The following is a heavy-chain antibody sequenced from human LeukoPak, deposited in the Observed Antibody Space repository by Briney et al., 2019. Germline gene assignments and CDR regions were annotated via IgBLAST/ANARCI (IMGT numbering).Heavy chain of an antibody. CDR3: ARFGVYYDMGV. D-gene: IGHD3-16*01. CDR2: IHYSGKA. CDR1: GGSIIGYY. V-gene: IGHV4-59*01. J-gene: IGHJ6*02. Sequence: PSETLSLTCTVSGGSIIGYYWTWLRQPPGKGVEWIGQIHYSGKADYNPSLRSRITISVDTSKNQMSLKLSSMTAADTAVYYCARFGVYYDMGVWGQGTTVTVS.